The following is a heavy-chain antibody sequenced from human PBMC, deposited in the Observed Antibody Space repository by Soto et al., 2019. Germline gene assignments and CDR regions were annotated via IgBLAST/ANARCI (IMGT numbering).Heavy chain of an antibody. Sequence: QLQLQESGSGLVKPSQTLSLTCAVSGGSISSGGYSWSWIRQPPGKGLEWIGYIYHSGSTYYKPALQSRLTRSLDSSLTPFSLTLPSVTAADPAVCYCARVPAYWGQATLVTVSS. CDR2: IYHSGST. J-gene: IGHJ4*02. CDR3: ARVPAY. V-gene: IGHV4-30-2*01. D-gene: IGHD2-2*01. CDR1: GGSISSGGYS.